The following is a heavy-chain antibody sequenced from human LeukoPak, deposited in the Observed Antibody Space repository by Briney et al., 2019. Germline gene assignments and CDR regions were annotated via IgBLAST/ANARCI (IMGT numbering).Heavy chain of an antibody. D-gene: IGHD2-21*01. Sequence: SETLSLTCAVSGGSISSGGYSWSWLRQPPGTGREWIGYIYHSGSTYYNPSLKSRVTISVDRSKNQFSLKLSSVTAADTAVYYCARVIDDWFDPWGQGTLVTVSS. CDR2: IYHSGST. CDR1: GGSISSGGYS. J-gene: IGHJ5*02. CDR3: ARVIDDWFDP. V-gene: IGHV4-30-2*01.